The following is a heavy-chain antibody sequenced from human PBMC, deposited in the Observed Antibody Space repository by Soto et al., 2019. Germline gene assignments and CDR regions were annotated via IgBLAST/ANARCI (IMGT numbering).Heavy chain of an antibody. CDR1: GGSISSYY. J-gene: IGHJ6*02. CDR3: ASCPVGYSSRWYSGMDV. CDR2: IYYSGST. V-gene: IGHV4-59*01. Sequence: ETLSLTCTVSGGSISSYYWSWIRQPPGKGLEWIGYIYYSGSTNYNPSLKSRVTISVDTSKNQFSLKLSSVTAADTAVYYCASCPVGYSSRWYSGMDVWGQGTTVTVSS. D-gene: IGHD6-13*01.